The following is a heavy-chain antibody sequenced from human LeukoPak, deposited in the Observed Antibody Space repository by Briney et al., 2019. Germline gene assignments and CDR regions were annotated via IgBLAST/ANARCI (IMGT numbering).Heavy chain of an antibody. Sequence: PGGSLRLSCAVSGFTFSSSSMNWVRQAPGKGLEWVSSISSTSSYIYYADSVEGRFTISRDNAKNSLYLQMDSLRAEDTAVYYCATSDDLWSGMDNWGQGTLVTVSS. CDR1: GFTFSSSS. D-gene: IGHD3-3*01. CDR3: ATSDDLWSGMDN. CDR2: ISSTSSYI. J-gene: IGHJ4*02. V-gene: IGHV3-21*01.